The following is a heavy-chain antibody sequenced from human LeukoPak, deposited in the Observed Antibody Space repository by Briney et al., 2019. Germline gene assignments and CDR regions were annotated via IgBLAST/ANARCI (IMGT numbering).Heavy chain of an antibody. V-gene: IGHV3-74*01. CDR3: ARDYYGSGSY. J-gene: IGHJ4*02. CDR1: GFTFSGYW. D-gene: IGHD3-10*01. CDR2: ISNDGTTT. Sequence: GGSLRLSCAASGFTFSGYWMLWVRQAPGKGLVWVSRISNDGTTTNYADSVKGRFTISRDNAKNTLYLQMNSLRAEDTAVYYCARDYYGSGSYWGQGALATVSS.